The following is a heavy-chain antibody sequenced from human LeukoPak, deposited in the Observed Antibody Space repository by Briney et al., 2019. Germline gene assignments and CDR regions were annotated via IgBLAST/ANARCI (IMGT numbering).Heavy chain of an antibody. J-gene: IGHJ5*02. CDR1: GGSISSGGYY. D-gene: IGHD6-13*01. CDR3: ARDVGRQLAYNWFDP. V-gene: IGHV4-30-2*01. CDR2: IYHSGST. Sequence: SETLSLTCTVSGGSISSGGYYWSWIRQPPGKGLEWIGYIYHSGSTYYNPSLKSRVTISVDRSKNQFSLKLSSVTAADTAVYYCARDVGRQLAYNWFDPWGQGTLVTVSS.